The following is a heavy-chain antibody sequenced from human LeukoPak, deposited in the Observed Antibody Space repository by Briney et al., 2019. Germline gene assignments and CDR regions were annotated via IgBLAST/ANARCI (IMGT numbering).Heavy chain of an antibody. D-gene: IGHD5-18*01. V-gene: IGHV5-51*01. Sequence: GESLQISCEASGYRFTTYWIGWVRQMPGKGLEYMGIIYPGDSDTRYSPSFQGQVTFSADKSIATAYLQWASLRASDTAIYYCARFTAGSQYFFDYWGQGTVVTVSS. CDR3: ARFTAGSQYFFDY. CDR2: IYPGDSDT. J-gene: IGHJ4*02. CDR1: GYRFTTYW.